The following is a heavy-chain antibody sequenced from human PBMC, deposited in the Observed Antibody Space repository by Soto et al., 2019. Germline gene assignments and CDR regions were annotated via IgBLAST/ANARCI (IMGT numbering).Heavy chain of an antibody. CDR2: INHSGST. CDR3: ARLEVTSADSFDV. Sequence: SETLSLTCAVYGGSFSGYYWSWIRQPPGKGLEWIGEINHSGSTNYNPSLKGRITITVDTSKNHFSLNLSSVSAADRAVYFCARLEVTSADSFDVWGQGKMVTVSS. J-gene: IGHJ3*01. CDR1: GGSFSGYY. V-gene: IGHV4-34*01. D-gene: IGHD2-21*02.